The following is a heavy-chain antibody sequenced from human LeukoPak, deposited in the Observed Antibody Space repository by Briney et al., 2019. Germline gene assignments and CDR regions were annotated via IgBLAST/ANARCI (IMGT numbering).Heavy chain of an antibody. Sequence: GGSLRLSCAASGFTLSSYAMSWVRQAPGKGLEWVSVVSGSGGSTFYADSVKGRFTISRDNSKNTLYLQMNSLRAEDTAVYYCAKEGALAATIYNWFDPWGQGTLVTVSS. D-gene: IGHD2-15*01. CDR3: AKEGALAATIYNWFDP. J-gene: IGHJ5*02. V-gene: IGHV3-23*01. CDR2: VSGSGGST. CDR1: GFTLSSYA.